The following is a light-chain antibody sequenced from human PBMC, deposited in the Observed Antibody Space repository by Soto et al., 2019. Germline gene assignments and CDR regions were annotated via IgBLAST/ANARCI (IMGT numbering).Light chain of an antibody. J-gene: IGKJ1*01. Sequence: EIVLTQSPGTLSLSPGERATLSCRASQSVSSSYLAWYQQKPGQAPRLLIYGASSRATGIPDRFSGSGSGTDFTLTISRVEPEDFAVYFCQQYGSSWWTFGQGTKVEIK. CDR1: QSVSSSY. CDR2: GAS. CDR3: QQYGSSWWT. V-gene: IGKV3-20*01.